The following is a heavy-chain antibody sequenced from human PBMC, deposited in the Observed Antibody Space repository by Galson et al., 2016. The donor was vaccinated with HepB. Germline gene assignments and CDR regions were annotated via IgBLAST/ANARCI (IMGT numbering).Heavy chain of an antibody. CDR1: GITFSNYG. CDR3: ARGRTTSCNSAFDI. CDR2: ISGSGGST. Sequence: SLRLSCAASGITFSNYGMHWVRQAPGKGLEWVSSISGSGGSTYYADSVKGRFTISRDNSNNTLYVQMSSLRVEDTAIYYCARGRTTSCNSAFDIWGQGTMVTVSS. D-gene: IGHD2-2*02. J-gene: IGHJ3*02. V-gene: IGHV3-23*01.